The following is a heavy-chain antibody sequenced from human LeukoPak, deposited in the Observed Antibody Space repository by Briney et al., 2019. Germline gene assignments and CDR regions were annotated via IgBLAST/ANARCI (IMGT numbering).Heavy chain of an antibody. D-gene: IGHD1-26*01. Sequence: ASVKVSCKASGYTFTSYYMHWVRQAPGQGLEWMGIINPSGGGTSYAQKFQGRVTMTRDTSTSTVYMELSSLRSEDTAVYYCARAGGSYYFDYWGQGTLVTVSS. CDR2: INPSGGGT. V-gene: IGHV1-46*01. J-gene: IGHJ4*02. CDR3: ARAGGSYYFDY. CDR1: GYTFTSYY.